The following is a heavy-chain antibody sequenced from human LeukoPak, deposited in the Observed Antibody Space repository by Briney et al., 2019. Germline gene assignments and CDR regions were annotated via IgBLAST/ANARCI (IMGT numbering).Heavy chain of an antibody. CDR3: ARDISSSSWFSNLFDP. CDR1: GGSISGYF. J-gene: IGHJ5*02. CDR2: IYYSGSSGST. V-gene: IGHV4-59*01. D-gene: IGHD6-13*01. Sequence: SETLSLTCTVPGGSISGYFWSWIRQPPGKGLEWIGYIYYSGSSGSTHYNPSLRSRVTISVDTSKNQFSLKLSAVTAADTAVYYCARDISSSSWFSNLFDPWGQGTLVTVSS.